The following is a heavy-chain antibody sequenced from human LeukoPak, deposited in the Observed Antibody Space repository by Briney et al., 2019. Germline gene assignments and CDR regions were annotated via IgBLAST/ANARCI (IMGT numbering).Heavy chain of an antibody. D-gene: IGHD5-24*01. Sequence: QPGGSLRLSCAASGFTFSSYWMSWVRQAPGKGLEWVANIKQDGSEKYYVDSVKGRFTISRDNAKNSLYLQMNSLRAEDTAVYYCAGLRATRSFDYWGQGTLVTVSS. J-gene: IGHJ4*02. CDR3: AGLRATRSFDY. CDR2: IKQDGSEK. CDR1: GFTFSSYW. V-gene: IGHV3-7*04.